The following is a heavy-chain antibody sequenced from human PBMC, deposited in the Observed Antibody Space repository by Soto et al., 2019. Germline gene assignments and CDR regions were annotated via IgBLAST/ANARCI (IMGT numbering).Heavy chain of an antibody. CDR2: INAGSGNT. CDR1: GYTFTSYA. J-gene: IGHJ4*02. Sequence: ASVKVSCKASGYTFTSYALHWVRQAPGQRLEWMGWINAGSGNTKYSQKFQGRVTITRDTSASTAYMELSSLRSEDTAVYYCARDLPPVDYWGQGTLVTVSS. V-gene: IGHV1-3*01. CDR3: ARDLPPVDY.